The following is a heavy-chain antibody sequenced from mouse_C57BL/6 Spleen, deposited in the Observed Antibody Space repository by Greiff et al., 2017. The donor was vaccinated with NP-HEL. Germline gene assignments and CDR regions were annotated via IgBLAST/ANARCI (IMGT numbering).Heavy chain of an antibody. V-gene: IGHV1-64*01. CDR3: AREDTYDYDGAWFAD. CDR2: IHPTSGSS. D-gene: IGHD2-4*01. J-gene: IGHJ3*01. CDR1: GYTFTSYW. Sequence: QVQLQQPGAELVKPGASVKLSCKASGYTFTSYWMHWVTQRPGQGLEWFGLIHPTSGSSTYNEKFKGKATLTVDKSSSTAYMQLSDRTSEDSAVYYCAREDTYDYDGAWFADWGQGTLVTVSA.